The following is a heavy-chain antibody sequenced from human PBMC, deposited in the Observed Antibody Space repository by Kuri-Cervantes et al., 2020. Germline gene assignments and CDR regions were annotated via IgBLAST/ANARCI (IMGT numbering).Heavy chain of an antibody. J-gene: IGHJ4*02. Sequence: GESLKISCAVSGLTFSTYAMYWVRQAPGKGLEWVAGLSFDGKNKYYADSAKGRFTISRDNSKNTLYLQMNSLRVEDTALYYCARRGGEWLHCPGYFDYWGQGTLVIVSS. CDR1: GLTFSTYA. CDR3: ARRGGEWLHCPGYFDY. D-gene: IGHD5-12*01. V-gene: IGHV3-30*04. CDR2: LSFDGKNK.